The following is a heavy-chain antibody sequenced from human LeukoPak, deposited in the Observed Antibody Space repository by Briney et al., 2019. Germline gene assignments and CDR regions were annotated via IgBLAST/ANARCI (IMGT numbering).Heavy chain of an antibody. CDR1: GASISTSAYY. J-gene: IGHJ4*02. D-gene: IGHD3-10*01. V-gene: IGHV4-39*01. CDR3: ARTRYYYNSRSYGAPYYFDY. CDR2: IYYSGST. Sequence: SETLSLTCSVSGASISTSAYYWGWIRQPPGKGLEWIGSIYYSGSTYYNASLNSRVTISIDTSKNLFSLRLNSMTAADTAVYYCARTRYYYNSRSYGAPYYFDYWGQGTLVTVSS.